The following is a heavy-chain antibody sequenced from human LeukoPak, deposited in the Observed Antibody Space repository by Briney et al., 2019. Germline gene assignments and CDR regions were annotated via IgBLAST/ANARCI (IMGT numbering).Heavy chain of an antibody. V-gene: IGHV3-23*05. CDR1: GFTFSDYA. Sequence: GGSLRLSCVASGFTFSDYAMNWVRQAPGKGLEWVSTFKTKYNQVYYAESVRGRFTISTDNSRNTVFLQMNSLRADDTALYYCARYYDSSGSYDYWGQGTLVTVSS. D-gene: IGHD3-22*01. CDR3: ARYYDSSGSYDY. J-gene: IGHJ4*02. CDR2: FKTKYNQV.